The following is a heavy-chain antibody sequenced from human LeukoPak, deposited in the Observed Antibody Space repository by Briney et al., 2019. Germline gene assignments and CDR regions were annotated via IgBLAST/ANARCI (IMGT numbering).Heavy chain of an antibody. CDR3: ARDGPYIPGSLTSFDC. Sequence: SQTLSLTCAISGDSGSGSSATWNWIRQSPSRGLELLGRTYYRSKGYNDYGVFVRSRLTINPDTSNNQFSLHLNSVTPEDTAVYYCARDGPYIPGSLTSFDCWGQGTLVTVSS. CDR1: GDSGSGSSAT. CDR2: TYYRSKGYN. D-gene: IGHD2-2*01. J-gene: IGHJ4*02. V-gene: IGHV6-1*01.